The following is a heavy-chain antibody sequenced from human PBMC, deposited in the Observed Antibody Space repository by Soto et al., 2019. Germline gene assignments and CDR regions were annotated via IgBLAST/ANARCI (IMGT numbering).Heavy chain of an antibody. CDR2: INHSGST. D-gene: IGHD6-13*01. CDR3: ARIYGLVGIAAAGYHFDY. CDR1: GGSFSGYY. V-gene: IGHV4-34*01. Sequence: PSETLSLTCAVYGGSFSGYYWSWIRQPPGKGLEWIGEINHSGSTNYNPSLKSRVTISVDTSKNQFSLKLSSVTAADTAVNNFARIYGLVGIAAAGYHFDYWGQGTLVTVSS. J-gene: IGHJ4*02.